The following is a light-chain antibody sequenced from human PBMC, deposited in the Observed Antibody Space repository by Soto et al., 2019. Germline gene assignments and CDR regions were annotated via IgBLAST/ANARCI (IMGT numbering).Light chain of an antibody. V-gene: IGKV1-5*03. CDR1: QSISRW. J-gene: IGKJ1*01. CDR3: HQYGSSQS. CDR2: KPS. Sequence: DFRRTQSPSTLSASVGYSATISCRASQSISRWLAWYQQKPGKAPRILIYKPSSCESGVPSRFSGSGPGTDFTLTITRMEPEEFAVDYCHQYGSSQSVGQGNKGDFK.